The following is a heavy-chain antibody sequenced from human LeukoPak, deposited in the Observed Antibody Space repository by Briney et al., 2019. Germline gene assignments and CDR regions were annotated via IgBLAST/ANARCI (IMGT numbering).Heavy chain of an antibody. J-gene: IGHJ4*02. V-gene: IGHV3-9*01. CDR3: AKGDDYDYVVKGNYFDY. CDR1: GFTFDDYA. Sequence: GRSLRLSCAASGFTFDDYAMHWVRQAPGEGLEWLSGISWNSDSIAYADSVTGRFTISRDNAKNSLYLQMNSLRAEDTALYYCAKGDDYDYVVKGNYFDYWGQGTLVTVSS. D-gene: IGHD3-16*01. CDR2: ISWNSDSI.